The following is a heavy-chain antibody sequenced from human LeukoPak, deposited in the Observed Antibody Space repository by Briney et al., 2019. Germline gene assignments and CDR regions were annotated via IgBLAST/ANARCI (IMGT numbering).Heavy chain of an antibody. D-gene: IGHD3-10*01. CDR2: ISSSGRYI. CDR1: GFTFSSYS. Sequence: KTGGSLRLSCAASGFTFSSYSVNWVRQAPGKGLEWVSSISSSGRYIYYADSVKGRFTIFRDNAKNSLYLQMNSLRAEDTAVYYCARDLGELDAPDYWGQGTLVTVSS. V-gene: IGHV3-21*01. J-gene: IGHJ4*02. CDR3: ARDLGELDAPDY.